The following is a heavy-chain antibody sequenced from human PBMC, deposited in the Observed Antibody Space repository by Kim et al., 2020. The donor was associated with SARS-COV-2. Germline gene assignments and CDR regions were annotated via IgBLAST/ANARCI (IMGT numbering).Heavy chain of an antibody. CDR3: ARAHVPGGALVWSSVDY. V-gene: IGHV4-31*03. D-gene: IGHD5-18*01. CDR1: GGSISSGGYY. Sequence: SETLSLTCTVSGGSISSGGYYWSWIRQHPGKGLEWIGYIYYSGSTYYNPSLKSRVTISVDTSKNQFSLKLSSVTAADTAVYYCARAHVPGGALVWSSVDYWGQGTLVTVSS. J-gene: IGHJ4*02. CDR2: IYYSGST.